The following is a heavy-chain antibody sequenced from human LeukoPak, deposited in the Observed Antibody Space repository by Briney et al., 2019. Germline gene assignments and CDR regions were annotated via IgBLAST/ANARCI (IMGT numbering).Heavy chain of an antibody. CDR1: GGSFSGSY. V-gene: IGHV4-34*01. Sequence: SETLSLTCAVYGGSFSGSYWTWIRQPPGKGLEWIGEINHSGNTNYNPSLKSRVTISVDTSKNQFSLKLSSVTAADTAVYYCARVYSSSWYEFDYWGQGTLVTVSS. J-gene: IGHJ4*02. D-gene: IGHD6-13*01. CDR2: INHSGNT. CDR3: ARVYSSSWYEFDY.